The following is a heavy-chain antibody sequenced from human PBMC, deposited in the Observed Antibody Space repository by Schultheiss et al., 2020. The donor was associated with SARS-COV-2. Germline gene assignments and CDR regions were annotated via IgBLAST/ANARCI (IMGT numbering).Heavy chain of an antibody. CDR3: ARGWRTYYDSSGYEFDY. D-gene: IGHD3-22*01. CDR2: TYYRSKWYN. Sequence: SQTLSLTCAISGDSVSSNSAAWNWIRQSPSRGLEWLGRTYYRSKWYNDYAVSVKSRITINPDTSKNQFSLQLNSVTPEDTAVYYCARGWRTYYDSSGYEFDYWGQGTLVTVSS. CDR1: GDSVSSNSAA. J-gene: IGHJ4*02. V-gene: IGHV6-1*01.